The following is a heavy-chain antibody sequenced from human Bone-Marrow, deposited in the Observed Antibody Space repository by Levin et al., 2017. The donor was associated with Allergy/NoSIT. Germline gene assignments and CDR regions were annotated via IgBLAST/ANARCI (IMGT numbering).Heavy chain of an antibody. J-gene: IGHJ5*02. CDR2: IYYTGSA. Sequence: PSETLSLTCTVSGGSIRSSNDYWSWLRQHPGMGLEWIGSIYYTGSAYYNPSLKRRVSISVDTSKNQFPLTLRPVTAADTAVYYCAKIQEGRLHKGDWLDPWGQGTLVTVSS. CDR1: GGSIRSSNDY. V-gene: IGHV4-31*03. CDR3: AKIQEGRLHKGDWLDP. D-gene: IGHD3-16*01.